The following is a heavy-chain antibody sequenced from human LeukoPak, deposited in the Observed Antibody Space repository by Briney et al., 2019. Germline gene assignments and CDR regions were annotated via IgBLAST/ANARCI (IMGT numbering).Heavy chain of an antibody. D-gene: IGHD3-10*01. CDR1: GGSFSGYY. CDR3: ARGRGRTYSYGSGSYYAIDY. CDR2: INHSGST. V-gene: IGHV4-34*01. Sequence: PSETLSLTCAVYGGSFSGYYWSWIRQPPGKGLEWIGEINHSGSTNYNPSLKSRVTISVDTSKNQFSLKLSSVTAADTAVYYCARGRGRTYSYGSGSYYAIDYWGQGTLVTVSS. J-gene: IGHJ4*02.